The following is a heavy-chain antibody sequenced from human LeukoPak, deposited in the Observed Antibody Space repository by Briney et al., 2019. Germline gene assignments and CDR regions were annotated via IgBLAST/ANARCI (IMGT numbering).Heavy chain of an antibody. CDR3: ARDPIAASSYYYYYYGMDV. D-gene: IGHD6-25*01. Sequence: QSGGSLRLSCAASGFTVSSNYMSWVRQAPGKGLEWVSVIYSGGSTYYADSVKGRFIISRDNSKNTLYLQMNSLRAEDTAVYYCARDPIAASSYYYYYYGMDVWGQGTTVTVSS. V-gene: IGHV3-66*01. J-gene: IGHJ6*02. CDR1: GFTVSSNY. CDR2: IYSGGST.